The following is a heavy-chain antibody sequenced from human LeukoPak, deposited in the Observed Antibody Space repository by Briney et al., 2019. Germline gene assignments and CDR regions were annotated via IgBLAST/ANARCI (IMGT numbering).Heavy chain of an antibody. CDR3: ARTARYGSLQFDY. D-gene: IGHD1-1*01. V-gene: IGHV4-59*08. CDR1: GGSISSYY. Sequence: SETLSLTCTVSGGSISSYYWSWIRQPPGKGLEWIGYIYYSGSTNYNPPLKSRVTISVDTSKNQFSLKLSSVTAADTAVYYCARTARYGSLQFDYWGQGTLVTVSS. J-gene: IGHJ4*02. CDR2: IYYSGST.